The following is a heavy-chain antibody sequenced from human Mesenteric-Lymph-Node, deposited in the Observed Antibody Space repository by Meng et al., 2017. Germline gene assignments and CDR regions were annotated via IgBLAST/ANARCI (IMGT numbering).Heavy chain of an antibody. V-gene: IGHV1-2*06. CDR3: ASTYCGGDCYLADYYGMDV. CDR1: GYTFTRYT. J-gene: IGHJ6*02. Sequence: ASVKVSCKASGYTFTRYTMNWVRQAPGQGLEWMGRVNANNGGTNYAQKFQGRITMTRDTSINTAYMELSGLRSDDTAMYYCASTYCGGDCYLADYYGMDVWGQGTTVTVSS. D-gene: IGHD2-21*02. CDR2: VNANNGGT.